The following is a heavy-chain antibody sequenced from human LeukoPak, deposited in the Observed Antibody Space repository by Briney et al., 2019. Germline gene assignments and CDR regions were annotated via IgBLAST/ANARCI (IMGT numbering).Heavy chain of an antibody. CDR2: ISYDGSNK. CDR3: ARGPLTGRWPDMGFDY. V-gene: IGHV3-30-3*01. J-gene: IGHJ4*02. Sequence: PGGSLRLSCAASGFTFSIYAIHWVRQAPGKGLEWVALISYDGSNKYYADSVRGRFTISRDNSKNTLYLQMNSLRAEDTAVYYCARGPLTGRWPDMGFDYWGQGTLVTVSS. CDR1: GFTFSIYA. D-gene: IGHD5-24*01.